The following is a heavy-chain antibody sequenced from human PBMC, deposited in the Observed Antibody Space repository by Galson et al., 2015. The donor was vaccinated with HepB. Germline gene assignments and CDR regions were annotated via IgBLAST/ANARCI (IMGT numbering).Heavy chain of an antibody. CDR3: AHRRKMGMNFNS. V-gene: IGHV2-5*01. Sequence: ALVKPTQTLTLTCTFSGFSLSTSGVAVGWIRQPPGKALEWLALIYWNDDKRYSPSLKNRLTITKDTSKSRVVLTMTNMDPVDTGTYYCAHRRKMGMNFNSWGQGTLVTVSS. D-gene: IGHD7-27*01. CDR1: GFSLSTSGVA. CDR2: IYWNDDK. J-gene: IGHJ4*02.